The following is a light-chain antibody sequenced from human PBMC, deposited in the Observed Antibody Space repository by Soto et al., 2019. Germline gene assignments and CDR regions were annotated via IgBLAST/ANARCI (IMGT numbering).Light chain of an antibody. CDR1: QSVSSN. J-gene: IGKJ1*01. CDR2: GAS. CDR3: QQYNNWLRT. Sequence: EIVMTQSPATLSVSPGERATLSCRASQSVSSNLAWYQQKPGQAPRLLIYGASTRATGIPGRFSGSGSGTEFTLTISSLQSEDFAVYYCQQYNNWLRTFGQGTKVEIK. V-gene: IGKV3-15*01.